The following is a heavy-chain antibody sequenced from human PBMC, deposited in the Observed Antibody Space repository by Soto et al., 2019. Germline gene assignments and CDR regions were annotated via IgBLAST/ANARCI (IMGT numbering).Heavy chain of an antibody. CDR2: ISYDGSNK. Sequence: ESGGGVVQPGRSLRLSCAASGFTFSSYGMHWVRQAPGKGLEWVAVISYDGSNKYYADSVKGRFTISRDNSKNTLYLQMNSLRAEDTAVYYCAKGGGSSWYDGGDYWGQGTLVTVSS. V-gene: IGHV3-30*18. CDR1: GFTFSSYG. D-gene: IGHD6-13*01. J-gene: IGHJ4*02. CDR3: AKGGGSSWYDGGDY.